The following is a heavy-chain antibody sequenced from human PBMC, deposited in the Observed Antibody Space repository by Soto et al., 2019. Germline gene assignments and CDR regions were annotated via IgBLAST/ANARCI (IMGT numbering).Heavy chain of an antibody. CDR3: ARGAMGSTYYYDSSGYYPFNYYYGMDV. V-gene: IGHV6-1*01. CDR1: GDSVSSNSAA. D-gene: IGHD3-22*01. CDR2: TYYRSKWYN. Sequence: PSQTLSLTCVISGDSVSSNSAAWNWIRQSPSRGLEWLGRTYYRSKWYNDYAVSVKSRITINPDTSKNQFSLQLNSVTPEDTAVYYCARGAMGSTYYYDSSGYYPFNYYYGMDVWGQGTTVTVSS. J-gene: IGHJ6*02.